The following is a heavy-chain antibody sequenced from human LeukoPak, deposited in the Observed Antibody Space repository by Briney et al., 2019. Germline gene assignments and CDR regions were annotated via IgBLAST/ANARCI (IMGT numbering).Heavy chain of an antibody. J-gene: IGHJ3*02. CDR2: IYWDDDK. V-gene: IGHV2-5*02. D-gene: IGHD3-16*01. CDR3: AHSPLGQSYDYGAFDI. CDR1: GSSLSSSGVG. Sequence: SGPTLVKPTQTLTLTCTFSGSSLSSSGVGVGWIRQPPGKALEWLALIYWDDDKRYIPSLESRLTITNDTSKNQVVLAMTNMDPVDTATYYCAHSPLGQSYDYGAFDIWGQGTMVTVSS.